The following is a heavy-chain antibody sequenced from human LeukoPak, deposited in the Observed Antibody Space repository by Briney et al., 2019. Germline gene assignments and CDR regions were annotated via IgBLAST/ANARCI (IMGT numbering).Heavy chain of an antibody. D-gene: IGHD5-18*01. J-gene: IGHJ4*02. CDR2: ISGSGGSA. CDR3: AKDVEDTAMVLAPYY. Sequence: PGGSLRLSCAASGFTFSSHAMSWVRQAPGKGLEWVSAISGSGGSAYYADSVKGRFTISRDNSKNTLYLQMNSLRAEDTAVYYCAKDVEDTAMVLAPYYWGQGTLVTVSS. CDR1: GFTFSSHA. V-gene: IGHV3-23*01.